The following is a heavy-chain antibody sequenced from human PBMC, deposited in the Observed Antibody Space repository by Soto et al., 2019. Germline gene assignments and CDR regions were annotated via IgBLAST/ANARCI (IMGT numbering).Heavy chain of an antibody. V-gene: IGHV4-59*01. D-gene: IGHD5-12*01. CDR2: IYYSGST. CDR1: GGSISSYY. CDR3: ARGIRGYGFYYYYMDV. Sequence: SETLSLTCTVSGGSISSYYWSWIRQPPGKGLEWIGYIYYSGSTNYNPSLKSRVTISVDTSKNQFSLKLSSVTAADTAVYYCARGIRGYGFYYYYMDVWGKGTTVTVSS. J-gene: IGHJ6*03.